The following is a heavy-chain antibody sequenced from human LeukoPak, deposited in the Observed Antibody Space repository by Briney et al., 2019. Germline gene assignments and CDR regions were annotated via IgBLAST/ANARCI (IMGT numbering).Heavy chain of an antibody. CDR3: AREGYSSGWYGDYYYYGMDV. V-gene: IGHV1-8*02. CDR1: GYTFTGYY. CDR2: MNPNSGNT. J-gene: IGHJ6*02. D-gene: IGHD6-19*01. Sequence: ASVKVSCKASGYTFTGYYMHWVRQAPGQGLEWMGWMNPNSGNTGYAQKFQGRVTMTRNTSISTAYMELSSLRSEDTAVYYCAREGYSSGWYGDYYYYGMDVWGQGTTVTVSS.